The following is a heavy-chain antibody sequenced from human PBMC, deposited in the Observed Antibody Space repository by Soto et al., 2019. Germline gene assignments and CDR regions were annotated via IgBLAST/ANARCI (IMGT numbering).Heavy chain of an antibody. CDR1: GGTLSSFA. V-gene: IGHV1-69*04. D-gene: IGHD2-8*01. Sequence: QVQLVQSASEVKKPGSSVKVSCKTSGGTLSSFAISWVRQAPGQGLEWVGTFIPVVGMATYGQNFQGRVTITADPSTNTLFMELSRLTYEDTAIYFCANGHDNYFSYGMDVWGQGTTVTVSS. CDR2: FIPVVGMA. J-gene: IGHJ6*02. CDR3: ANGHDNYFSYGMDV.